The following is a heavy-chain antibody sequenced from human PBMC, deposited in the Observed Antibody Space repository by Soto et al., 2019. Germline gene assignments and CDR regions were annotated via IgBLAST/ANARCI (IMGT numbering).Heavy chain of an antibody. J-gene: IGHJ4*02. V-gene: IGHV3-30-3*01. CDR2: ISYDGSNK. Sequence: PGGSLRLSCAASGFTFSSYAMHWVRQAPGKGLEWVAVISYDGSNKYYADSVKGRFTISRDNSKNTLYLQMNSLRAEDTAVYYCARGDYYDSRYGLNYWGQGTLVTVSS. CDR3: ARGDYYDSRYGLNY. CDR1: GFTFSSYA. D-gene: IGHD3-22*01.